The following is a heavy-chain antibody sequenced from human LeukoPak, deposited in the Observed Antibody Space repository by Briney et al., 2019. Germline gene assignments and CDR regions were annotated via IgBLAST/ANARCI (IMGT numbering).Heavy chain of an antibody. V-gene: IGHV4-61*02. D-gene: IGHD2-2*01. CDR2: IYTSGST. Sequence: SQTLSLTCTVSGGSISSGSYYWSWIRQPAGKGLEWIGRIYTSGSTNYNPSLKSRVTISVDTSKNQFSLKLSSVTAADTAVYYCARGGTQQVVPAANPGPYYYYYMDVWGKGTTVTVSS. J-gene: IGHJ6*03. CDR1: GGSISSGSYY. CDR3: ARGGTQQVVPAANPGPYYYYYMDV.